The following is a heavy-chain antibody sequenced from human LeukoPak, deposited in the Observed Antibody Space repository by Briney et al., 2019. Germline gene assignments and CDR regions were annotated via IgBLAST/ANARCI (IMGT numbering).Heavy chain of an antibody. CDR3: ARRGDYWYFDL. J-gene: IGHJ2*01. Sequence: SETLSLTCAVSGYSISSGYYWGWIRQPPGKGLEWIGSIYHSGSTYYNPSLKSRVTISVDTSKSQFSLKLSSVTAADTAVYYCARRGDYWYFDLWGRGTLVTVSS. V-gene: IGHV4-38-2*01. CDR1: GYSISSGYY. D-gene: IGHD2-21*01. CDR2: IYHSGST.